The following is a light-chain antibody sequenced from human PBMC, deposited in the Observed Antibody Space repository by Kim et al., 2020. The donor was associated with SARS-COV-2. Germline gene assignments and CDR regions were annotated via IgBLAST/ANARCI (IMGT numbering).Light chain of an antibody. Sequence: ELTQPPSASGTPGQRVTISCSGSSSNIGSNYVYWYQQLPGTAPKLLIYRNNQRPSGVPDRFSGSKSGTSASLAISGLRSEDEADYYCAAWDDSSVVFGGGTQLTVL. J-gene: IGLJ2*01. CDR2: RNN. CDR3: AAWDDSSVV. V-gene: IGLV1-47*01. CDR1: SSNIGSNY.